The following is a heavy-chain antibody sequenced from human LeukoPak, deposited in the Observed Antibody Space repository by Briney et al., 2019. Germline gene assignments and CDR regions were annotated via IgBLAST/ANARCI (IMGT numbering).Heavy chain of an antibody. CDR1: GFSFNRYG. Sequence: GGSLRLSCATSGFSFNRYGMHWVRQAPGKGLEWVAVMSYDGTNKYADSVKGRFTISRDNSKNTLYLQMNSLRAEDTAVYYCAKCRITIFGVADYWGQGTLVTVSS. CDR2: MSYDGTNK. V-gene: IGHV3-30*18. CDR3: AKCRITIFGVADY. J-gene: IGHJ4*02. D-gene: IGHD3-3*01.